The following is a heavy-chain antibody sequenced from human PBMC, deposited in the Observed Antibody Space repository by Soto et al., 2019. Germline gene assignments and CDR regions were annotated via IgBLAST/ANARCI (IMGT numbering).Heavy chain of an antibody. CDR1: VFTFSSYA. J-gene: IGHJ4*02. Sequence: ARGALRISCSTSVFTFSSYAMHWVRQAPGKGLEYVSAISSNGGSTYYADSVKGRFTISRDNSKNTLYLQMSSLRAEDTAVYHCVKDLRPWTMVRDTWGQGTLVTVSS. CDR2: ISSNGGST. CDR3: VKDLRPWTMVRDT. D-gene: IGHD3-10*01. V-gene: IGHV3-64D*06.